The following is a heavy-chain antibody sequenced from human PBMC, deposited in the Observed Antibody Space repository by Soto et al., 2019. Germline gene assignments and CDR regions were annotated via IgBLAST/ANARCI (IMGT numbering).Heavy chain of an antibody. CDR1: GFTFSSYW. V-gene: IGHV3-74*01. Sequence: EVQLVESGGGLFQPGGSLRLPCAASGFTFSSYWMHWYPQTPGKGLVWVSVITQYGTLTRYADSVKARFTISRDNSKNTLDLQMNSLRVEDTAVYYCATGSCSGGRCWDYYSYGMDVWGQGTTVTVSS. J-gene: IGHJ6*02. D-gene: IGHD2-15*01. CDR3: ATGSCSGGRCWDYYSYGMDV. CDR2: ITQYGTLT.